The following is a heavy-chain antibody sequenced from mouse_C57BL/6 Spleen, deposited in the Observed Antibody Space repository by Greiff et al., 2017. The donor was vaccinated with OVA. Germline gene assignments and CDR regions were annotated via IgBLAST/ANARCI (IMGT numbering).Heavy chain of an antibody. V-gene: IGHV1-80*01. D-gene: IGHD1-1*01. Sequence: QVQLQQSGAELVKPGASVKISCKASGYAFSSYWMNWVKQRPGKGLEWIGQIYPGDGDTNYNGKFKGKATLTADKSSSTAYMQLSSLTSEDSAVYFCARGSRTRWYFDVWGTGTTVTVSS. CDR2: IYPGDGDT. CDR3: ARGSRTRWYFDV. CDR1: GYAFSSYW. J-gene: IGHJ1*03.